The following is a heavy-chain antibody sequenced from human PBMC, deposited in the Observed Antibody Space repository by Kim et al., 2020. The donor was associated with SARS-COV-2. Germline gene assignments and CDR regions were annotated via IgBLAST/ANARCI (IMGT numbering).Heavy chain of an antibody. Sequence: SETLSLTCTVSGGSISSSSYYWGWIRQPPGKGLEWIGSIYYSGSTYYNPSLKSRVTISVDTSKNQFSLKLSSVTAADTAVYYCARVFDGSGSYYTPRYF. CDR3: ARVFDGSGSYYTPRYF. J-gene: IGHJ4*03. CDR2: IYYSGST. D-gene: IGHD3-10*01. CDR1: GGSISSSSYY. V-gene: IGHV4-39*07.